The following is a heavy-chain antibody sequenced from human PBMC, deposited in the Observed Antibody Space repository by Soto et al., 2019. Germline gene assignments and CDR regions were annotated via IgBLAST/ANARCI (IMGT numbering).Heavy chain of an antibody. CDR2: IIPIFGTA. V-gene: IGHV1-69*12. Sequence: QVQLVQSGAEVKKPGSSVKVSCKASGGTFSSYAISWVRQAPGQGLEWMGGIIPIFGTANYAQKFQGGVGSTGDESTRTAYRGVGGLGCEETAVDCWARTSRGRVTGWLDGWGQGTLVTVSS. CDR1: GGTFSSYA. J-gene: IGHJ5*02. D-gene: IGHD1-26*01. CDR3: ARTSRGRVTGWLDG.